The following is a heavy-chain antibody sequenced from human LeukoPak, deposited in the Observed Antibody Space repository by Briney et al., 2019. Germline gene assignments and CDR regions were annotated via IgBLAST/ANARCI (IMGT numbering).Heavy chain of an antibody. CDR3: ASLDFDY. CDR1: SGSINSYY. J-gene: IGHJ4*02. D-gene: IGHD3-3*01. CDR2: IYYSGST. Sequence: SVTLSLTCTVSSGSINSYYWMWIPQPPGKGLEWIGYIYYSGSTNYNPSLKSRVTISVDTSKNQFSLKLSSVTAADTAVYYCASLDFDYWGQGTLVTVSS. V-gene: IGHV4-59*01.